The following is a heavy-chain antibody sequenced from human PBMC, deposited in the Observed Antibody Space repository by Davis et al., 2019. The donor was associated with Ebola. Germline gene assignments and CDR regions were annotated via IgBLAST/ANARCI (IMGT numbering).Heavy chain of an antibody. CDR1: GYSFSNFW. CDR2: IYPGDSDT. D-gene: IGHD3-3*02. V-gene: IGHV5-51*01. J-gene: IGHJ4*02. Sequence: GESLKISCKGSGYSFSNFWIGWVCQMPGKGLEWMGIIYPGDSDTRDSPSFQGQVTISADESISTAYLQWSSLKASDTAMYYCARGTSLARNFDYWGQGTLVTVSS. CDR3: ARGTSLARNFDY.